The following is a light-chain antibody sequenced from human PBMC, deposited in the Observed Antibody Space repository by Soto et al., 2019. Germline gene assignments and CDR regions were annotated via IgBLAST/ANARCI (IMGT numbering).Light chain of an antibody. CDR2: DAS. V-gene: IGKV1-5*01. Sequence: DIQMTQSPSTLSASIGDRVTITCRASESIRTWLAWYQHKPGKAPKFLIHDASSLESGVPSRFSGSGSGTEFTLTISNLQPDDFATYFCQQYHNYPRTFGQGTKVDI. CDR1: ESIRTW. CDR3: QQYHNYPRT. J-gene: IGKJ1*01.